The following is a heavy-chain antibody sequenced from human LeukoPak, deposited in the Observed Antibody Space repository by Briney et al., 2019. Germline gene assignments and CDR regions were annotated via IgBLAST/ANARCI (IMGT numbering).Heavy chain of an antibody. CDR2: IYXSGTP. V-gene: IGHV4-59*08. CDR3: ARGSYYYGSGSYSTFILLDY. Sequence: IYXSGTPNYNPSLKRRVTISVDKSKNQFSLKLSSVTAADTAVYYCARGSYYYGSGSYSTFILLDYWGQGTLVTVSS. D-gene: IGHD3-10*01. J-gene: IGHJ4*02.